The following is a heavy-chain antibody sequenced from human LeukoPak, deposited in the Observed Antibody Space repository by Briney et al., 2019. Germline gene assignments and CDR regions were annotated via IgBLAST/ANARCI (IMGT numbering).Heavy chain of an antibody. CDR3: AREGLYSDHAGH. Sequence: KPGGSLRLSCAASGFTFSSYSMNWVRQAPGKGLEWVSSISYTSSYIYYADSVKGRFTISRDNAKNSLFLQMNSLRAEDTAVYYCAREGLYSDHAGHWGQGTLVTVSS. D-gene: IGHD4-17*01. CDR2: ISYTSSYI. J-gene: IGHJ4*02. V-gene: IGHV3-21*01. CDR1: GFTFSSYS.